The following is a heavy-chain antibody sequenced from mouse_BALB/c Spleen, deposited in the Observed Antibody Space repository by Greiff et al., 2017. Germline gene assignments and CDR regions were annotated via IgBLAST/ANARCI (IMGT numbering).Heavy chain of an antibody. D-gene: IGHD1-1*01. CDR1: GFTFSNYW. CDR2: IRLKSNNYAT. CDR3: TSAYYYGSKGYAMDY. V-gene: IGHV6-6*02. J-gene: IGHJ4*01. Sequence: EVKLEESGGGLVQPGGSMKLSCVASGFTFSNYWMNWVRQSPEKGLEWVAEIRLKSNNYATHYAESVKGRFTISRDDSKSSVYLQMNNLRAEDTGIYYCTSAYYYGSKGYAMDYWGQGTSVTVSS.